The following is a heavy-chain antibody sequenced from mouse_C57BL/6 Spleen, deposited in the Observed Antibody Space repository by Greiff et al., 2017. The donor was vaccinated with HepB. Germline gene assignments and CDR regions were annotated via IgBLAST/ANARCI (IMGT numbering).Heavy chain of an antibody. J-gene: IGHJ1*03. V-gene: IGHV2-3*01. CDR3: AASTMITTGWYFDV. Sequence: VKLMESGPGLVAPSQSLSITCTVSGFSLTSYGVSWVRQPPGKGLEWLGVIWGDGSTNYHSALISRLSISKDNSKSQVFLKLNSLQTDDTATYYCAASTMITTGWYFDVWGTGTTVTVSS. D-gene: IGHD2-4*01. CDR1: GFSLTSYG. CDR2: IWGDGST.